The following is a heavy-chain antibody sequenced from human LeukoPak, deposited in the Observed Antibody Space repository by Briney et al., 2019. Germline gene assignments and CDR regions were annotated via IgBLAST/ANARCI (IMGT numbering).Heavy chain of an antibody. CDR1: GFTFSSYS. V-gene: IGHV3-30*03. J-gene: IGHJ4*02. CDR2: ISYDGSNK. CDR3: ARTEAGAVAGPEVQMVDY. D-gene: IGHD6-19*01. Sequence: PGGSLRLSCAASGFTFSSYSMNWVRQAPGKGLEWVAVISYDGSNKYYADSVKGRFTISRDNSKNTLYLQMNSLRAEDTAVYYCARTEAGAVAGPEVQMVDYWGQGTLVTVSS.